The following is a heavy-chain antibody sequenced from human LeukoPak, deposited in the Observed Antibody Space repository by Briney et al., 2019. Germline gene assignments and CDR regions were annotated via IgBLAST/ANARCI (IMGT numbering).Heavy chain of an antibody. D-gene: IGHD3-16*01. V-gene: IGHV3-7*01. CDR1: GFTFSSSR. CDR3: AKGGHFDY. CDR2: MKADGSEK. J-gene: IGHJ4*02. Sequence: GGSLRLSCAASGFTFSSSRMSWVRQAPGKGLEWVANMKADGSEKYYVDSVKGRFTISRDNAHNSLYLQMNSLRVEDTAVYYCAKGGHFDYWGPGTLVTVSS.